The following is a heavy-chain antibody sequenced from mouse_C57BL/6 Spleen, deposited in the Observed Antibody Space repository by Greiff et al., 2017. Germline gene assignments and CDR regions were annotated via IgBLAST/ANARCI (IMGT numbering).Heavy chain of an antibody. CDR1: GYTFTDYY. V-gene: IGHV1-26*01. Sequence: EVQRVESGPELVKPGASVKISCKASGYTFTDYYMNWVKQSHGKSLEWIGDINPNNGGTSYNQKFKGKATLTVDKSSSTAYMELRSLTSEDSAVYYCARRWVDYWGQGTTLTVSS. J-gene: IGHJ2*01. CDR3: ARRWVDY. D-gene: IGHD1-1*02. CDR2: INPNNGGT.